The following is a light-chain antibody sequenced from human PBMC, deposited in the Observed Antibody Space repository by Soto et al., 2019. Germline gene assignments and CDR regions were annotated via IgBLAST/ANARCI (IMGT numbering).Light chain of an antibody. J-gene: IGLJ1*01. CDR3: SSHAGNNNYV. Sequence: QSALTQPPSASGSVGQSVPISCTGTSSDVGDYNYVSWYQQHPGKAPKLMIYEVSKRPSGVPDRFSGSKSGYTASLTVSGLQAEDEADYYCSSHAGNNNYVFGTGTKVTVL. CDR1: SSDVGDYNY. V-gene: IGLV2-8*01. CDR2: EVS.